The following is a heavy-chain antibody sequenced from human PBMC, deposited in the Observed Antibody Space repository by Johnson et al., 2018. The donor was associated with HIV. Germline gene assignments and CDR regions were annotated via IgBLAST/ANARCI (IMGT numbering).Heavy chain of an antibody. Sequence: QVQLSESGGGVVQPGRSLRLSCAASGFTFSSYAMHWVRQAPGKGLEWVAVISYDGSNKYYADSVKGRFTISRDNSKNTLYLQMNSLGAEDPAVYYCARESGSSGAFDIWGQGTMVTVSS. D-gene: IGHD1-26*01. CDR2: ISYDGSNK. V-gene: IGHV3-30-3*01. CDR1: GFTFSSYA. J-gene: IGHJ3*02. CDR3: ARESGSSGAFDI.